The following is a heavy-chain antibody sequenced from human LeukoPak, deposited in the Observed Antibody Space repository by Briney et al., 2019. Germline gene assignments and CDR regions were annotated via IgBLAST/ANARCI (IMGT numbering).Heavy chain of an antibody. Sequence: SETLSLTCAVYGGSFSGYYWSWIRQPPGKGLEWIGEINHSGSTNYNPSLKSRVTISVDTSKNQFSLKLSSVTAADTAVYYCARGFGTPNWFDPWGQGTLVTVS. V-gene: IGHV4-34*01. J-gene: IGHJ5*02. CDR3: ARGFGTPNWFDP. D-gene: IGHD1-1*01. CDR1: GGSFSGYY. CDR2: INHSGST.